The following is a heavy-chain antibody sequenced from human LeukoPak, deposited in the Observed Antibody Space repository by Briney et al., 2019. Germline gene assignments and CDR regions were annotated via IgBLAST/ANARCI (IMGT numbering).Heavy chain of an antibody. CDR3: TRWFGEENVLNYYYYYYMDV. CDR1: GFTFSGSA. CDR2: IRSKANSYAT. V-gene: IGHV3-73*01. D-gene: IGHD3-10*01. J-gene: IGHJ6*03. Sequence: GGSLRLSCAASGFTFSGSAMHWVRQASGKGLEWVGRIRSKANSYATAYAASVKGKFTISRDDSKNTAYMQMNSLKTEDTAVYYCTRWFGEENVLNYYYYYYMDVWGKGTTVTISS.